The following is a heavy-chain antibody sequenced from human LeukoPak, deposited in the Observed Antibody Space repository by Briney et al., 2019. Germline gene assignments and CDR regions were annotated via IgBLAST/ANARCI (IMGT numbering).Heavy chain of an antibody. CDR2: IIPIFGTA. CDR1: GYTFTSYG. V-gene: IGHV1-69*06. Sequence: GASVKVSCKASGYTFTSYGISWVRQAPGQGLEWMGGIIPIFGTANYAQKFQGRVTSTADKSTSTAYMELSGLRSEDTAVYYCARERDGYNYYFDYWGQGTLVTVPS. D-gene: IGHD5-24*01. J-gene: IGHJ4*02. CDR3: ARERDGYNYYFDY.